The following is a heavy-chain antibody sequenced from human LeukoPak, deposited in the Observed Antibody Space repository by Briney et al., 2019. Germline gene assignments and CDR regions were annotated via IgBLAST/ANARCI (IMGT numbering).Heavy chain of an antibody. V-gene: IGHV3-15*07. CDR2: IKSKTDGGTT. CDR1: GFTFSNAW. D-gene: IGHD3-22*01. Sequence: KSGGSLRLSCAASGFTFSNAWMNWVRQAPGKGLEWVGRIKSKTDGGTTDYAAPVKGRFTISRDDSKNTLYLQMNSLKTEDTTVYYCTTDPYYYDSSGYYSEFDYWGQGTLVTVSS. CDR3: TTDPYYYDSSGYYSEFDY. J-gene: IGHJ4*02.